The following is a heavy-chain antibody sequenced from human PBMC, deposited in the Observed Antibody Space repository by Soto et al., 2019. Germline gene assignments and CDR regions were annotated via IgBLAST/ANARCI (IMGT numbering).Heavy chain of an antibody. CDR3: AKDIRIAVAGTVDY. V-gene: IGHV3-23*01. Sequence: HPGGSLRLSCAASGFTFSSYAMSWVRQAPGKGLEWVSAISGSGGSTYYADSVKGRFTISRDNSKNTLYLQMNSLRAEDTAVYYCAKDIRIAVAGTVDYWGQGTLVTVSS. CDR1: GFTFSSYA. J-gene: IGHJ4*02. D-gene: IGHD6-19*01. CDR2: ISGSGGST.